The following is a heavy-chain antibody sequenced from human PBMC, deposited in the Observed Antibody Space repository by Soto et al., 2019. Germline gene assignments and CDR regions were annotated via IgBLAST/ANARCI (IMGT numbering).Heavy chain of an antibody. D-gene: IGHD3-22*01. CDR2: INTSDGNR. J-gene: IGHJ4*02. CDR1: GGTFSSYA. V-gene: IGHV1-18*01. Sequence: GASVKVSCKASGGTFSSYAISWVRQAPGQGLEWMGWINTSDGNRIFAQKFEDRVTMTTATSTNTVFLELRSLKSDDTAIYYCARDRLRGYDSSGFYSWGQGTMVTVSS. CDR3: ARDRLRGYDSSGFYS.